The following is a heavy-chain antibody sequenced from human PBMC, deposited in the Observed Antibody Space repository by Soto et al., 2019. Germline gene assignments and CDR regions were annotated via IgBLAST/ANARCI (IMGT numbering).Heavy chain of an antibody. D-gene: IGHD3-3*01. J-gene: IGHJ6*02. CDR2: ISYDGSNK. V-gene: IGHV3-30-3*01. Sequence: PGGSLRLSCAASGFTFSSYAMHWVRQAPGKGLEWVAVISYDGSNKYYADSVKGRFTISRDNSKNTLYLQMNSLRAEDTAVYYCARDLVLGSSVITIFGVVIVDYYYGMDVWGQGTTVTVSS. CDR1: GFTFSSYA. CDR3: ARDLVLGSSVITIFGVVIVDYYYGMDV.